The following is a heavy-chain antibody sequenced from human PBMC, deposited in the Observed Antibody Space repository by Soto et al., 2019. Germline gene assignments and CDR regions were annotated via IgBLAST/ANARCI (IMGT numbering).Heavy chain of an antibody. CDR3: ARQRLLRLKPDFDI. CDR1: GGSTSDKSYF. Sequence: PSETLSLNCSVSGGSTSDKSYFWGWVRQSPGKGLEWIGSMYYSGSSYYNPSLKSRVAISVDTSKNQFSLKLRSVTAADTAVYFCARQRLLRLKPDFDIWGQGALVTVSS. V-gene: IGHV4-39*01. D-gene: IGHD2-21*02. J-gene: IGHJ4*02. CDR2: MYYSGSS.